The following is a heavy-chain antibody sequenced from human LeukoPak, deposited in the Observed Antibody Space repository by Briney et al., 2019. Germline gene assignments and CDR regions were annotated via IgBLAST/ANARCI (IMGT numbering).Heavy chain of an antibody. D-gene: IGHD3-16*02. J-gene: IGHJ4*02. CDR3: AIGNDYVWGSYRDWPFDY. Sequence: SETLSLTCTVSGGSIRSSSYYWGWIRQPPGKGLEWIGSIYYSGSTYYNPSLKSRVTISVDTSKNQFSLKLSSVTAADTAVYYCAIGNDYVWGSYRDWPFDYWGQGTLVTVSS. CDR2: IYYSGST. CDR1: GGSIRSSSYY. V-gene: IGHV4-39*07.